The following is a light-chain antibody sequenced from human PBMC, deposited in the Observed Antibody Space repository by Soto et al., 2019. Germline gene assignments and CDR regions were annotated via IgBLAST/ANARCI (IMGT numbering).Light chain of an antibody. CDR2: DVS. V-gene: IGLV2-14*01. J-gene: IGLJ3*02. Sequence: QSVLTQPASLSGSPGQSITISCTGTSSDVGGYNYVSWYQQHPGKAPKLMMYDVSNRPSGVSNRFSGSKSGNTASLTISGLQAEDEADYYCSSYTSSSTLVVFGGGTKLTVL. CDR3: SSYTSSSTLVV. CDR1: SSDVGGYNY.